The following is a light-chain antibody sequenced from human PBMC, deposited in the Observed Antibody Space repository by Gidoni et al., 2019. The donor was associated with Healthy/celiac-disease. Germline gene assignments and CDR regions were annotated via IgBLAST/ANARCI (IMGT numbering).Light chain of an antibody. CDR3: QAWDSSTLVV. CDR2: QDN. Sequence: SYELTQPPALSVSPGQTASITCSVDKLWDNYVCWYQQKPGQYPVLVIHQDNQRPSWIPERFSGSNSANTATLTISGTQAMDEADYYCQAWDSSTLVVFGGGTKLTVL. J-gene: IGLJ2*01. V-gene: IGLV3-1*01. CDR1: KLWDNY.